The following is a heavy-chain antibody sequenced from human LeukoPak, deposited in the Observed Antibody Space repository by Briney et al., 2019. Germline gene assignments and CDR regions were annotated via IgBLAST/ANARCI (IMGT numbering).Heavy chain of an antibody. CDR1: DDSISDYY. CDR2: IYYSGST. CDR3: ARSERRDGYTDY. V-gene: IGHV4-59*08. D-gene: IGHD5-24*01. Sequence: SETLSLTCTVSDDSISDYYRGWIRQPPGKGLEWIGYIYYSGSTNYNPSLKSRVTISVDTSKNQFSLKLSSVTAADTAVYYCARSERRDGYTDYWGQGTLVTVSS. J-gene: IGHJ4*02.